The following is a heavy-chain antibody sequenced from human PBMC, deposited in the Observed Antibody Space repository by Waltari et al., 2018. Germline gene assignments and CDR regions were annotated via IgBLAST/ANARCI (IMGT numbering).Heavy chain of an antibody. Sequence: QVQLQESGPGLVKPSETLSLTCTVSGGSISSYYWSWIRQPPGKGLEWIGYIYYSGSTNYNPSLKGLVTISVDTSKNHFSLKLSSVTAADTAVYYCAREAVVVPAAPNYYYYYMDVWGKGTTVTVSS. D-gene: IGHD2-2*01. CDR2: IYYSGST. V-gene: IGHV4-59*01. CDR1: GGSISSYY. J-gene: IGHJ6*03. CDR3: AREAVVVPAAPNYYYYYMDV.